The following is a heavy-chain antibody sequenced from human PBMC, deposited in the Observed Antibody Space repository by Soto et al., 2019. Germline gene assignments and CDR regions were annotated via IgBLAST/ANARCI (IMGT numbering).Heavy chain of an antibody. CDR2: SRNKANSYTT. CDR1: GFTFSDHH. Sequence: EVQLVESGGGLVQPGGSLRLSCVASGFTFSDHHMDWVRQAPGKGLEWVGRSRNKANSYTTEYAASVKGRFTISRDDSKNSLYLQMNSLKTEDTAVYYCTRDGPSEYRSGWNDYWGQGALVTVSS. V-gene: IGHV3-72*01. J-gene: IGHJ4*02. D-gene: IGHD6-19*01. CDR3: TRDGPSEYRSGWNDY.